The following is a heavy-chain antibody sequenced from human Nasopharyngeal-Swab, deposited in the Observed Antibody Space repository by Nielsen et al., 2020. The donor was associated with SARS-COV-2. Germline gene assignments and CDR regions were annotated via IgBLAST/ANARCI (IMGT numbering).Heavy chain of an antibody. D-gene: IGHD5-18*01. CDR1: GFTFSDYY. J-gene: IGHJ4*02. V-gene: IGHV3-11*01. CDR3: AKGGDTAMVNYFDY. Sequence: GESLKISCAASGFTFSDYYMSWIRQAPGKGLEWVSYISSSGSTIYYADSVKGRFTISRDNAKNSLYLQMNSLRAEDTALYYCAKGGDTAMVNYFDYWGQGTLVTVSS. CDR2: ISSSGSTI.